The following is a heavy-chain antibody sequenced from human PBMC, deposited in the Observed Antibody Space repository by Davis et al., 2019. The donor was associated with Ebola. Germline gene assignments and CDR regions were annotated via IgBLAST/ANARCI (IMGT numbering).Heavy chain of an antibody. CDR2: INAGNGNT. CDR3: ARDGSTRYYYYGMDV. V-gene: IGHV1-3*01. J-gene: IGHJ6*04. CDR1: GYTFTSYA. Sequence: ASVKVSCKASGYTFTSYAMHWVRQAPGQRLEWMGWINAGNGNTNYAQKLQGRVTMTTDTSTSTAYMELRSLRSDDTAVYYCARDGSTRYYYYGMDVWGKGTTVTVSS.